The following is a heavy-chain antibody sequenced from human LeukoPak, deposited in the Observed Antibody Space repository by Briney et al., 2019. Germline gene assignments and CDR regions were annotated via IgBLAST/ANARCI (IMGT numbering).Heavy chain of an antibody. V-gene: IGHV3-23*01. CDR3: AKGYTYYDFWSGLYGMDV. D-gene: IGHD3-3*01. Sequence: PGASLRLSCAASGFTFSSYAMSWVRQAPGKGLEWVSAISGSGGSTYYADFVKGRFTISRDNSKNTLYLQMNSLRAEDTAVYYCAKGYTYYDFWSGLYGMDVWGQGTTVTVSS. CDR1: GFTFSSYA. CDR2: ISGSGGST. J-gene: IGHJ6*02.